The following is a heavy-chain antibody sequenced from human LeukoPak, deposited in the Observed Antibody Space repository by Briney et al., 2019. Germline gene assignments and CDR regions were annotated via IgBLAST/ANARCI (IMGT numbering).Heavy chain of an antibody. V-gene: IGHV3-30*02. J-gene: IGHJ5*02. CDR1: GFTFSSYG. CDR2: IRYDGSNK. Sequence: GGSLRLSCAASGFTFSSYGMHWVRQAPGKGLEWVAFIRYDGSNKYYADSVKGRFTISRDNSKNTLYLQMNSLRAEDTAVYYCTRDEVQLWPHSWFDPWGQGTLVTVSS. D-gene: IGHD5-24*01. CDR3: TRDEVQLWPHSWFDP.